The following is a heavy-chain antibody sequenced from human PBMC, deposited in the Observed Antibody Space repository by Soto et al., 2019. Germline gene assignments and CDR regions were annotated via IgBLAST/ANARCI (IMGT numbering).Heavy chain of an antibody. V-gene: IGHV1-46*03. Sequence: QVQLVQSGAEVKKPGASVKVSCKASGYTFTNYYMHWVRQAPGQGLEWMGLINPSGGTTSYAQKFXXRXXMTRDTSTSTVYMELSSLRSEDTAVYYCAREPHSGSLGADYWGQGTLVTVSS. CDR3: AREPHSGSLGADY. J-gene: IGHJ4*02. CDR1: GYTFTNYY. CDR2: INPSGGTT. D-gene: IGHD1-26*01.